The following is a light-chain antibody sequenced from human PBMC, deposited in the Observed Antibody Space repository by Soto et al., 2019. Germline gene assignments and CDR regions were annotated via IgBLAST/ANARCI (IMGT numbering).Light chain of an antibody. J-gene: IGKJ1*01. CDR3: QQYGSPGT. CDR2: GAS. Sequence: IVLTQSPGTLALFPWGRGTRSCRASQSVSNNYLAWYQQKPGQAPRLLIYGASNRAAGLPDRFSGSGSGTDFTLTIRRMQPEDFAVYYCQQYGSPGTFGQGTKVDIK. V-gene: IGKV3-20*01. CDR1: QSVSNNY.